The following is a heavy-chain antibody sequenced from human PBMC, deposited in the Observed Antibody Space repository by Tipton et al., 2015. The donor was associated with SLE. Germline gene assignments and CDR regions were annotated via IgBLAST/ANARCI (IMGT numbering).Heavy chain of an antibody. CDR1: GGSITGYY. Sequence: GLVKPSETLSLTCIVSGGSITGYYWSWIRQPPGKGLEWIGHIFYTGGTNYHPSLKSRVAMSIDTSKNQFSLKLTSVTAADTAVYYCATSMKGVGDPHYFDYWGQGTRVAVSS. D-gene: IGHD3-3*01. CDR3: ATSMKGVGDPHYFDY. V-gene: IGHV4-59*01. J-gene: IGHJ4*02. CDR2: IFYTGGT.